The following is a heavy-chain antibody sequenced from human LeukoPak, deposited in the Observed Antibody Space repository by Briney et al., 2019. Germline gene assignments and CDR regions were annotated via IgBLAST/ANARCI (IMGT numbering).Heavy chain of an antibody. CDR3: AREARFALPVVGSGDY. CDR2: MFYNGAT. J-gene: IGHJ4*02. CDR1: GGSISSNDYY. V-gene: IGHV4-39*07. Sequence: PSETLSLTCSVSGGSISSNDYYWGWIRQPPGKGLEWIGTMFYNGATKSNPSLSSRVTMSIDPSKNQFSLKLRSETAADTAVYYCAREARFALPVVGSGDYRGQGTLVTVSS. D-gene: IGHD6-19*01.